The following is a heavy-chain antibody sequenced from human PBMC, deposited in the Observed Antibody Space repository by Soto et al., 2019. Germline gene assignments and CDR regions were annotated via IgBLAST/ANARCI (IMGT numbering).Heavy chain of an antibody. CDR1: GFTFSSSA. J-gene: IGHJ1*01. Sequence: AGGSLRLSCAGSGFTFSSSAMSWVRQAPEKRLEWVSGINLDDGGAFDAFYADPVKGRFTISRDTAENTVYLQMNSLRVEDTGVYFCATDSGRNYFQHWGQGTLVTVSS. D-gene: IGHD3-10*01. CDR2: INLDDGGA. CDR3: ATDSGRNYFQH. V-gene: IGHV3-23*01.